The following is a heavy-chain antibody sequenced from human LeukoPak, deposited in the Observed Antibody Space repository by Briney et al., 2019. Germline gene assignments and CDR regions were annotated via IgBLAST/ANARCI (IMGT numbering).Heavy chain of an antibody. CDR1: GFTFSSYA. D-gene: IGHD5-24*01. J-gene: IGHJ4*02. Sequence: GGSLRLSCAASGFTFSSYAMHWVRQAPGKGLEWVAVISYDGSNKYYADSVKGRFTISRDNSKDTLYLQMNSLRAEDTAVYYCARDGDGYNRGGYYFDYWGQGTLVTVSS. CDR3: ARDGDGYNRGGYYFDY. V-gene: IGHV3-30*01. CDR2: ISYDGSNK.